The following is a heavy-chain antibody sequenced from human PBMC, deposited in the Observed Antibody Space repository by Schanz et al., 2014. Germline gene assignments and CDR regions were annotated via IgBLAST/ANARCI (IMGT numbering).Heavy chain of an antibody. D-gene: IGHD2-2*01. J-gene: IGHJ6*02. CDR2: ISNDGSIK. V-gene: IGHV3-30*03. CDR1: GFTFSSYS. Sequence: VQLVESGGGLVKPGGSLRLSCAASGFTFSSYSMNWVRQAPGKGLEWVALISNDGSIKYYADSVEGRFTISRDNSKIQMYLQVNSLRAEEKGVYLGASGWRRIRTPGTPWDRDCCCYCMRVWGQGTTVTVSS. CDR3: ASGWRRIRTPGTPWDRDCCCYCMRV.